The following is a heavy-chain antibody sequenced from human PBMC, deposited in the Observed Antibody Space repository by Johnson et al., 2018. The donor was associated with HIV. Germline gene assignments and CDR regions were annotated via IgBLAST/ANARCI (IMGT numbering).Heavy chain of an antibody. CDR2: IWYDGSRK. Sequence: QVQLVESGGGVVQPGGSLRLSCKASGFTFSNYGIHWVRQAPGKGLEWVAFIWYDGSRKYYPDSVKGRFTISRVNSKNMLYLQMNSLSVEDTAVYFCGSLGDGHQKGAFEIWGHGTRVTVSS. CDR3: GSLGDGHQKGAFEI. D-gene: IGHD5-24*01. V-gene: IGHV3-33*01. J-gene: IGHJ3*02. CDR1: GFTFSNYG.